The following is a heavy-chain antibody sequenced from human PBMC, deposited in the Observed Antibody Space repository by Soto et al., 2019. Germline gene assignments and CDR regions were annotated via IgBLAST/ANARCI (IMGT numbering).Heavy chain of an antibody. Sequence: QVQLVQSGAEVKKPGASVKVSCKASCYTFTSYGISWVRQAPGQGLEWMGWISAYNGNTNYAQKLQGRVTMTTETTTGQGFIEVRILGSADTGVDYLAGRVGAAGTYGIEVWGQGPKVPVSA. J-gene: IGHJ6*01. CDR3: AGRVGAAGTYGIEV. CDR1: CYTFTSYG. CDR2: ISAYNGNT. D-gene: IGHD6-13*01. V-gene: IGHV1-18*04.